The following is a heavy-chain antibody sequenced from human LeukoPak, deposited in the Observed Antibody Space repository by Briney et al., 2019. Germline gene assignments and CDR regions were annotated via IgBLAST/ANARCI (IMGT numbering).Heavy chain of an antibody. CDR2: IYYSGST. CDR1: GGSISSYY. CDR3: ARQELDSSSWGFDY. Sequence: SETLSLTCTVSGGSISSYYWSWIRQPPGKGLEWIGYIYYSGSTNYNPSLKSRVTISVDTSKNQFSLKLSSVTAADTAVYYCARQELDSSSWGFDYWGQGTLVTVSS. V-gene: IGHV4-59*01. J-gene: IGHJ4*02. D-gene: IGHD6-13*01.